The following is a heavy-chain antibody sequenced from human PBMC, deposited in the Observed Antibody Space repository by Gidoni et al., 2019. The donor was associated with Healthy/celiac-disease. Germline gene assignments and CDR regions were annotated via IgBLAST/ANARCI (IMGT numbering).Heavy chain of an antibody. D-gene: IGHD2-2*01. CDR2: IGTAGDT. V-gene: IGHV3-13*01. CDR1: GFTFSSYD. Sequence: EVQLVESGGGLVQPGGSLRLSCAASGFTFSSYDMHWVRQATGKGLEWVSAIGTAGDTYYPGSVKGRFTISRENAKNSLYLQMNSLRAGDTAVYYCARGGPAATYYYYGMDVWGQGTTVTVSS. J-gene: IGHJ6*02. CDR3: ARGGPAATYYYYGMDV.